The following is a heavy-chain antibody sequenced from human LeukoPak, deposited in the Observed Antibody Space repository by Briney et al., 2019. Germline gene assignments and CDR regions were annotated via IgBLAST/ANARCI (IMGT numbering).Heavy chain of an antibody. Sequence: GASVKVSCKASGYTFTTYGINWARQAPGQGLEWMGWISTYDGNTNYAQKLRGRVTMIRDTSTSTVYMELRSLSSDDTAVYYCARDQPRRGPGNHDYWGQGTLVTVSS. J-gene: IGHJ4*02. D-gene: IGHD1-26*01. CDR2: ISTYDGNT. CDR3: ARDQPRRGPGNHDY. CDR1: GYTFTTYG. V-gene: IGHV1-18*01.